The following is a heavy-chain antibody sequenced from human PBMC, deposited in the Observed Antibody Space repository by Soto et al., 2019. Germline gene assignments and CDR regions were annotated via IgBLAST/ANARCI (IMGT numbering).Heavy chain of an antibody. CDR3: ARITTRGYSYGGFVDV. CDR2: IYHSGST. D-gene: IGHD5-18*01. J-gene: IGHJ6*03. CDR1: GGSISSGGYS. V-gene: IGHV4-30-2*01. Sequence: PSETLSLTCAVSGGSISSGGYSWSWIRQPPGKGLEWIGYIYHSGSTYYNPSLKSRVTISEDRSKNQFSLNLSSVTAADTAVYFCARITTRGYSYGGFVDVGGKGTRVTVPS.